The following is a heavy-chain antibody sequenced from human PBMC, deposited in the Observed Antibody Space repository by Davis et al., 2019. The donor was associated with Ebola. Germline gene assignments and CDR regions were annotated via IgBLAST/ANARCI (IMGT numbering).Heavy chain of an antibody. J-gene: IGHJ3*02. D-gene: IGHD3-22*01. V-gene: IGHV1-46*01. CDR3: AREGGRDYDSSGYVFDI. CDR2: INPITGGT. CDR1: VYRFTSSY. Sequence: ASVKVSCKASVYRFTSSYMHWVRQAPGQGLEWMGIINPITGGTSYAQNFQVRVNMTRDTSTSTVYMELSSLRYENKAVYYCAREGGRDYDSSGYVFDIWGQGTMVKVSS.